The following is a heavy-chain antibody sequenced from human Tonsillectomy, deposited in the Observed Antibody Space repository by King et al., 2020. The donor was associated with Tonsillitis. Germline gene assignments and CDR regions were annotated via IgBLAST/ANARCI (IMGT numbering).Heavy chain of an antibody. CDR3: ARRHYDFWSGFDS. CDR2: ISSVGSTI. V-gene: IGHV3-48*01. D-gene: IGHD3-3*01. CDR1: GFTFSSYS. J-gene: IGHJ4*02. Sequence: QLVESGGGLVQPGGSLRLYCAASGFTFSSYSLNWVRQAPGKGLEWISYISSVGSTIYYADSVKGRFTISRDNARNSLYLQMDNLSAEDTSVYYCARRHYDFWSGFDSWGQGTLVTVSS.